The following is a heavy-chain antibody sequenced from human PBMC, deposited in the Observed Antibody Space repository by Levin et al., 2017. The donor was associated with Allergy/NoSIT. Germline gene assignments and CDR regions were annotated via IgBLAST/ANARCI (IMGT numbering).Heavy chain of an antibody. D-gene: IGHD5-18*01. CDR1: GGSISSGGYS. CDR2: IYLSGST. CDR3: ARVAGYSYGYYFDY. V-gene: IGHV4-30-2*01. J-gene: IGHJ4*02. Sequence: SQTLSLTCAVSGGSISSGGYSWSWIRQPPGKGLEWIGNIYLSGSTNDNPSLKSRVTMSVDRAKNQFSLKLSYVTAADTAGYYCARVAGYSYGYYFDYWGPGTLVTVSS.